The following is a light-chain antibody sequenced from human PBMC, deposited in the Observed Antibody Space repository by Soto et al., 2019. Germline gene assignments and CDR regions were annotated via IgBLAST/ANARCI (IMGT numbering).Light chain of an antibody. CDR3: QQSYSTPYA. J-gene: IGKJ2*01. Sequence: DIQMTQSPSSLSASVGDRATITCRASRTISTYLNWYQQKPGKAPSLLIVAASTLHSGVPSRFSGSGSGTEFTLTISSLQPEDFATYYCQQSYSTPYAFGQGTKLEIK. V-gene: IGKV1-39*01. CDR2: AAS. CDR1: RTISTY.